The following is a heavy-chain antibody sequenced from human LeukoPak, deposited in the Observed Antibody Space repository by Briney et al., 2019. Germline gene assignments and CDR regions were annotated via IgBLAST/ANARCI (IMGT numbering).Heavy chain of an antibody. CDR3: ARDENHYDGNSGQSDY. CDR1: GFTFRTYS. Sequence: GGSLRLSCAASGFTFRTYSMNWVRQAPGKGLEWVSSISSSSSYIYYADSVKGRFTISRDNAKNSLYVQMNSLRAEDTAVYYCARDENHYDGNSGQSDYWGQGTLVTVSS. CDR2: ISSSSSYI. D-gene: IGHD4-23*01. J-gene: IGHJ4*02. V-gene: IGHV3-21*01.